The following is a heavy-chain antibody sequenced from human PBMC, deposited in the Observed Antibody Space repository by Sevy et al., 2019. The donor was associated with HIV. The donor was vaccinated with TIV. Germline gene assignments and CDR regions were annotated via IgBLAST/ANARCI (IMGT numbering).Heavy chain of an antibody. CDR2: IYPGDSDT. CDR3: ARSQGMGGSLTSGIDAFDI. J-gene: IGHJ3*02. CDR1: GYSFTSYW. V-gene: IGHV5-51*01. D-gene: IGHD2-15*01. Sequence: GESLKISCKGSGYSFTSYWIGWVRQMPGKGLEWMGIIYPGDSDTRYSPSFQGQVTISADKSFSTAYLQWSSLQASDTAMYYCARSQGMGGSLTSGIDAFDIWGQGTMVTVSS.